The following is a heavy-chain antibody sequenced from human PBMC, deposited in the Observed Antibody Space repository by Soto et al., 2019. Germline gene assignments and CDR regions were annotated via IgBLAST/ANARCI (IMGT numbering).Heavy chain of an antibody. V-gene: IGHV3-11*06. CDR3: ARVPVRWLQFEVCDAFDI. CDR2: ISSSSSYT. CDR1: GFTFSDYY. D-gene: IGHD5-12*01. J-gene: IGHJ3*02. Sequence: QVQLVESGGGLVKPGGSLRLSCAASGFTFSDYYMSWIRQAPGKGLEWVSYISSSSSYTNYADSVKGRFTISRDNAKNSLYLQMNSLRAEDTAVYYCARVPVRWLQFEVCDAFDIWGQGTMVTVSS.